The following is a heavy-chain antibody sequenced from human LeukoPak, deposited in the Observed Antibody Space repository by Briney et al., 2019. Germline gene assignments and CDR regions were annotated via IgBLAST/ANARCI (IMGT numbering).Heavy chain of an antibody. Sequence: PGRSLRLSCTASGFTFGDYAMSWVRQAPGKGLEWVGFIRSKAYGGTTEYAASVQGRFTISRDDSKSIAYLQMNSLKTEDTAVYYCTRAPYEMGWELPNLNFDYWGQATLVTVSS. J-gene: IGHJ4*02. CDR2: IRSKAYGGTT. CDR1: GFTFGDYA. CDR3: TRAPYEMGWELPNLNFDY. V-gene: IGHV3-49*04. D-gene: IGHD1-26*01.